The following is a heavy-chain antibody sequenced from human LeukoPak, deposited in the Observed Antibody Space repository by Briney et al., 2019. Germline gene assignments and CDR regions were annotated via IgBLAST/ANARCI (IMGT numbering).Heavy chain of an antibody. J-gene: IGHJ6*03. CDR3: ASGRRGYSYGYYYYYYMDV. CDR1: GGSFSGYY. CDR2: INHSGST. D-gene: IGHD5-18*01. V-gene: IGHV4-34*01. Sequence: PSETLSLTCAVYGGSFSGYYWSWIRQPPGKGLEWIGEINHSGSTNYNPSLKSRVTISVDTSKNQFSLKLSSVTAADTAVYYCASGRRGYSYGYYYYYYMDVWGKGTTVTVSS.